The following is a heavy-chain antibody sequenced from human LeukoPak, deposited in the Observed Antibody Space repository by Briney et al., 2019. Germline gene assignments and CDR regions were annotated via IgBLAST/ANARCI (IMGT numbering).Heavy chain of an antibody. CDR2: IYYSGST. Sequence: KPSETLSLTCTVSGGSISGTSYYWGWIRQPPGKGLEWIGSIYYSGSTYYNPSLKSRVTISVDTSKNQFSLKLSSVTAADTAVYYCARRPSSGWKRYNWFDPWGQGTLVTVSS. J-gene: IGHJ5*02. D-gene: IGHD6-19*01. CDR3: ARRPSSGWKRYNWFDP. V-gene: IGHV4-39*07. CDR1: GGSISGTSYY.